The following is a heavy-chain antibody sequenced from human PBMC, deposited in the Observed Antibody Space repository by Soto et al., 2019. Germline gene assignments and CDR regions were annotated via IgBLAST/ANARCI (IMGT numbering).Heavy chain of an antibody. CDR1: GGSFSGYY. J-gene: IGHJ4*02. V-gene: IGHV4-34*01. Sequence: SETLSLTCAVYGGSFSGYYWSWIRQPPGKGLEWIGEINHSGSTNYNPSLKSRVTISVDTSKNQFSLKLSSVTAADTAVYYCARQSPGGSYYFDYWGQGTLVTVSS. CDR2: INHSGST. D-gene: IGHD1-26*01. CDR3: ARQSPGGSYYFDY.